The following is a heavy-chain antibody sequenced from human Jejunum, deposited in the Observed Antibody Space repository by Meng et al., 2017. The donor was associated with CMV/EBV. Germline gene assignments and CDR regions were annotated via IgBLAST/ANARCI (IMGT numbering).Heavy chain of an antibody. CDR1: GFSVGDYA. Sequence: SGFSVGDYAMSWVRQAPGKGLEGVSSIRRTADGEMSEYAASVRGRFIISRDDSKGIAYLQMNSLRIEDTAVYYCSYWSSYQIFADWGQGTLVTVSS. CDR2: IRRTADGEMS. D-gene: IGHD3-10*01. J-gene: IGHJ1*01. V-gene: IGHV3-49*04. CDR3: SYWSSYQIFAD.